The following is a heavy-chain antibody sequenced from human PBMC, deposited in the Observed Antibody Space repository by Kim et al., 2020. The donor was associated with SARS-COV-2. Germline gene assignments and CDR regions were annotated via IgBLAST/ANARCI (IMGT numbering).Heavy chain of an antibody. J-gene: IGHJ4*02. Sequence: YADSVKGRFTISRDNAKNSLYLQMNSLRAEDTAVYYCARAPPYSSSWYIYWGQGTLVTVSS. V-gene: IGHV3-21*01. D-gene: IGHD6-13*01. CDR3: ARAPPYSSSWYIY.